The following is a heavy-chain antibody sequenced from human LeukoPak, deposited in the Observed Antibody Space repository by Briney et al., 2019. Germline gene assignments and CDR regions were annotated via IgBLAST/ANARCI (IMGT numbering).Heavy chain of an antibody. V-gene: IGHV4-59*01. CDR1: GGSISSYY. CDR2: IYYSGST. CDR3: ARSIPLPLTGANNWFDP. Sequence: SETLSLTCTVSGGSISSYYWSWIRQPPGNGLEWIGYIYYSGSTNYNPSLKSRVTISVDTSKNQFSLKLSSVTAADTAVYYCARSIPLPLTGANNWFDPWGQGTLVTVSS. D-gene: IGHD3-9*01. J-gene: IGHJ5*02.